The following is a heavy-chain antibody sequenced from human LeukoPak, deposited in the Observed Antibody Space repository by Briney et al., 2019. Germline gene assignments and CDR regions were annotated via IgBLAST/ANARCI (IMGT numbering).Heavy chain of an antibody. J-gene: IGHJ4*02. CDR3: AREASGSYYNYFDY. V-gene: IGHV3-9*01. CDR1: GFTFDDYA. Sequence: GGSLRFSCAASGFTFDDYAMHWVRQAPGKGLEWVSGISWNSGSIGYADSVKGRFTISRDNAKNSLYLQMNSLRAEDTALYYCAREASGSYYNYFDYWGQGTLVTVSS. CDR2: ISWNSGSI. D-gene: IGHD1-26*01.